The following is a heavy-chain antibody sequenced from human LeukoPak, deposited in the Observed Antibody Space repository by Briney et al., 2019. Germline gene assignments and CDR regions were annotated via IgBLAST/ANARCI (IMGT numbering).Heavy chain of an antibody. CDR2: IYYSGST. Sequence: SETLSLTCTVSGSSISSYYWSWIRQPPGKGLEWIGYIYYSGSTNYNPSLKSRVTISVDTSKNQFSLKLSSVTAADAAVYYCAGGSGSQFDYWGQGTLVTVSS. J-gene: IGHJ4*02. D-gene: IGHD3-10*01. CDR1: GSSISSYY. CDR3: AGGSGSQFDY. V-gene: IGHV4-59*08.